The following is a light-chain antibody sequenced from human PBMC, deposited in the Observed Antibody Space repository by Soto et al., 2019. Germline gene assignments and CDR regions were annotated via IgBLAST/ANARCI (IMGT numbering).Light chain of an antibody. V-gene: IGKV3-15*01. Sequence: EIVMTQSPDTLFVSLGEGATLSCRASQSVSSHLAWYQHKPGQAPRLLIYGASTRASGIPARFSGSGSETDFTLTISSLQSEDSAVYYCQQYHKWPPSAFGQGTRLEIK. CDR3: QQYHKWPPSA. CDR1: QSVSSH. J-gene: IGKJ5*01. CDR2: GAS.